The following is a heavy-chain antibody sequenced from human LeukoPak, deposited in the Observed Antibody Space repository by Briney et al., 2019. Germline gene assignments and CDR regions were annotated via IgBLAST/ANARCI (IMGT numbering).Heavy chain of an antibody. CDR3: ARVKFYDSSGYDAFDI. J-gene: IGHJ3*02. Sequence: ASVKVSCKASGYTFTSYGISWVRQAPGQGLEWMGWISAYNGNTNYAQKLQGRVTMTTDISTSTAYMELRSLRSDDTAVYYCARVKFYDSSGYDAFDIWGQGTMVTVSS. CDR2: ISAYNGNT. D-gene: IGHD3-22*01. V-gene: IGHV1-18*01. CDR1: GYTFTSYG.